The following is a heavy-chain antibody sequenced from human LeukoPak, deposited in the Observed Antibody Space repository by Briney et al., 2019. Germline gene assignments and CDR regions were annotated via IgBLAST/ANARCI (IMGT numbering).Heavy chain of an antibody. Sequence: GGSLRLSCAASGFTFSSYSMNWVRQAPGKGLEWVASISSSSSYIYYADSVKGRFTISRDNAKNSLYLQMNSLRAEDTAVYYCARKGGSSSSLGAFDIWGQGTMVTVSS. J-gene: IGHJ3*02. CDR1: GFTFSSYS. CDR2: ISSSSSYI. V-gene: IGHV3-21*01. CDR3: ARKGGSSSSLGAFDI. D-gene: IGHD6-13*01.